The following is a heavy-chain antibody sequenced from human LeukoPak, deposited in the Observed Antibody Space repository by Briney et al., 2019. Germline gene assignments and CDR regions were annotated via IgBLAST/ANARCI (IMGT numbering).Heavy chain of an antibody. CDR1: GFTFSSYG. V-gene: IGHV3-30*18. Sequence: PGGSLRLSCAASGFTFSSYGMRWVRQAPGKGLEWVAVISYDGSNKYYADSVKGRFTISRDNSKNTLYLQMNSLRAEDTAVYYCAKDPGIAVAGGIWGQGTMVTVSS. CDR2: ISYDGSNK. D-gene: IGHD6-19*01. J-gene: IGHJ3*02. CDR3: AKDPGIAVAGGI.